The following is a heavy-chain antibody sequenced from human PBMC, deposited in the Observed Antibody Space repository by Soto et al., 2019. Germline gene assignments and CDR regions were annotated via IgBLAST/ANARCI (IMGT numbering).Heavy chain of an antibody. CDR3: ARQKSVQLEQNCFDY. V-gene: IGHV4-59*08. CDR1: GGSISSYY. Sequence: PSETLSLTCTVSGGSISSYYWSWIRQPPGKGLEWIGYIYYSGSTNYNPSLKSRVTISVDTSKNQFSLKLSSVTAADTAVYYCARQKSVQLEQNCFDYWGQGTLGTVSS. J-gene: IGHJ4*02. CDR2: IYYSGST. D-gene: IGHD1-1*01.